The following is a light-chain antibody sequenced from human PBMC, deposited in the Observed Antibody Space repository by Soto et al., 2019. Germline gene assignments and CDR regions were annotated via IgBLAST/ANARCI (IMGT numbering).Light chain of an antibody. CDR3: QQYYDWPIT. Sequence: EIVMTQSPATLSVSPGGRATLSCRASQSISDTLAWYQQKPGQAPRLLIYSASRGATGFPARFSGSGSGTDFTLTISSLQSEDFAVYYCQQYYDWPITFGQGTRLEIK. J-gene: IGKJ5*01. CDR2: SAS. CDR1: QSISDT. V-gene: IGKV3-15*01.